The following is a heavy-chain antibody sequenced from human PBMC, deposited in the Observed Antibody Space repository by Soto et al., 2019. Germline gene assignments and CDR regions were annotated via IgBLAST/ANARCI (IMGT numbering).Heavy chain of an antibody. Sequence: QVQLVESGGGVVQPGRSLRLSCAASGFTFSSYAMHWVRQAPGKGLEWVAVISYDGSNKYYADSVKGRFTISRDNSKNTLYLQMNSLRAEDTAVYYCARDGSWNNYGMDVWGQGTTVTVSS. V-gene: IGHV3-30-3*01. D-gene: IGHD3-10*01. CDR1: GFTFSSYA. J-gene: IGHJ6*02. CDR2: ISYDGSNK. CDR3: ARDGSWNNYGMDV.